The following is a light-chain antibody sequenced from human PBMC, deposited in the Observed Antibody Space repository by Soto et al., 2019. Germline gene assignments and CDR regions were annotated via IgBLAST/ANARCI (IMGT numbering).Light chain of an antibody. CDR3: QKYDSAPLT. CDR2: DTS. Sequence: EIVFTQFPTPLAFSPGERGPLSCRASQFVSSRLAWYQRRPGQVPRLLIYDTSTRAPGISARFSGSGSGTDFTLTISSLQPEDVATYYCQKYDSAPLTFGGGTKVDIK. V-gene: IGKV3-11*01. J-gene: IGKJ4*01. CDR1: QFVSSR.